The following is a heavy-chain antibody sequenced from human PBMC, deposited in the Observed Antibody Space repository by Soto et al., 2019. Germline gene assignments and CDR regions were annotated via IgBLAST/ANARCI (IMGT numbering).Heavy chain of an antibody. J-gene: IGHJ4*02. Sequence: SETLSLTCTVSGGSISSYYWSWIRQPPGKGLEWIGYIYYSGSTNYNPSLKSRVTISVDTSKNQFSLKLSSVTAADTAVYYWARQKAAAGAYYFDYWGQGTLVTVSS. V-gene: IGHV4-59*01. CDR2: IYYSGST. D-gene: IGHD6-13*01. CDR3: ARQKAAAGAYYFDY. CDR1: GGSISSYY.